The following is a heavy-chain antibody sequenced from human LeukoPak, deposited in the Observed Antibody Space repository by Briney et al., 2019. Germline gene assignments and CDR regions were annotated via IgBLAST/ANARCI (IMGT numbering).Heavy chain of an antibody. J-gene: IGHJ3*02. Sequence: SETLSLTCTVSGGSISSYCWSWIRQPAGKGLEWIGRIYTSGSTNYNPSLKSRVTMSVDTSKNQFSLKLSSVTAADTAVYYCARGRKAPWRWATMGHAFDIWGQGTMVTVSS. CDR3: ARGRKAPWRWATMGHAFDI. CDR2: IYTSGST. CDR1: GGSISSYC. V-gene: IGHV4-4*07. D-gene: IGHD5-24*01.